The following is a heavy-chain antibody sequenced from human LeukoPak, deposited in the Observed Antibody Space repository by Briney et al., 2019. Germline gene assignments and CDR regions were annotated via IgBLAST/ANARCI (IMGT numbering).Heavy chain of an antibody. J-gene: IGHJ4*02. CDR2: IDPSDSYT. D-gene: IGHD2-2*01. Sequence: GESLMISCKGSGYRFTSYWISWVRQMPGKGLEWMVRIDPSDSYTNYNASFQGHVTISANKSITTAYLQWSSLKASDTAMYYCARHCLPVTYCRSTSCYECEWGQGTLVTVSS. CDR1: GYRFTSYW. V-gene: IGHV5-10-1*01. CDR3: ARHCLPVTYCRSTSCYECE.